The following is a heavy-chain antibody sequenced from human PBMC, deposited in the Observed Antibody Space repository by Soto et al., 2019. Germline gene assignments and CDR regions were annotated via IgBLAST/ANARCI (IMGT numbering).Heavy chain of an antibody. CDR3: AAEVYYYDPSALDP. J-gene: IGHJ5*02. CDR2: IVVGSGNT. D-gene: IGHD3-22*01. Sequence: KVSCKASGSTFTSSAVQWVRQARGQRLEWIGWIVVGSGNTNYAQKFQERVTITRDMSTSTAYMELSSLRSEDTAVYYCAAEVYYYDPSALDPWGQGTLVTVSS. V-gene: IGHV1-58*01. CDR1: GSTFTSSA.